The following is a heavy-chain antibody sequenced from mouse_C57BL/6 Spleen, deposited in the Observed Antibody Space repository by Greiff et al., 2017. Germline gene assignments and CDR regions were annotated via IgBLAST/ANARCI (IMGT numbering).Heavy chain of an antibody. CDR2: IWSGGST. J-gene: IGHJ1*03. Sequence: QVQLQQSGPGLVQPSQSLSITCTVSGFSLTSYGVHWVRQSPGKGLEWLGVIWSGGSTDYNAAFISRLSISKDNSKSQVFFKMNSLQADDTAIYYCARDITTVVATERYFDVWGTGTTVTVSS. CDR3: ARDITTVVATERYFDV. CDR1: GFSLTSYG. V-gene: IGHV2-2*01. D-gene: IGHD1-1*01.